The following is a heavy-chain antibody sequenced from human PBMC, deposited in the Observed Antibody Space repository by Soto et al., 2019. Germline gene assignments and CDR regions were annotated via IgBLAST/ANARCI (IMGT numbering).Heavy chain of an antibody. Sequence: GESLKISCKGSGYSFAGYWITWVRQKPGKGLEWMGRIDPSDSQTYYSPSFRGHVTISVTKSITTVFLQWSSLRASDTDMYYCARQILDSDGGPNFQYHFESCGQGTPVSVSS. J-gene: IGHJ4*02. CDR1: GYSFAGYW. CDR3: ARQILDSDGGPNFQYHFES. V-gene: IGHV5-10-1*01. D-gene: IGHD2-8*01. CDR2: IDPSDSQT.